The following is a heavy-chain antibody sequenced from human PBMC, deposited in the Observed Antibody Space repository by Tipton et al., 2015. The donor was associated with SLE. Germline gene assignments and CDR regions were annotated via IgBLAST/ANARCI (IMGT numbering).Heavy chain of an antibody. D-gene: IGHD6-19*01. CDR2: INHSGST. CDR1: GGSISSHY. CDR3: ARLAVADRGY. V-gene: IGHV4-34*01. J-gene: IGHJ4*02. Sequence: LRLSCTVSGGSISSHYWSWIRQPPGKGLEWIGEINHSGSTNYNPSLKSRVTISVDTSKNQFSLKLSSVTAADTAVYYCARLAVADRGYWGQGTLVTVSS.